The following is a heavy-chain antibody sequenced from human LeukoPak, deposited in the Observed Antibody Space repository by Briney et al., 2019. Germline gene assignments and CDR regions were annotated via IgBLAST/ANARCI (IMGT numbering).Heavy chain of an antibody. CDR2: ISSSGSTI. Sequence: GGSLRLSCAASGFTFSDYYMSWIRQAPGKGLEWVSYISSSGSTIYYADSVKGRFTISRDNAKNSLYLRMNSLRAEDTAVYYCARDKGSVVSPEYGMDVWGQGTTVTVSS. CDR1: GFTFSDYY. D-gene: IGHD2-15*01. J-gene: IGHJ6*02. V-gene: IGHV3-11*01. CDR3: ARDKGSVVSPEYGMDV.